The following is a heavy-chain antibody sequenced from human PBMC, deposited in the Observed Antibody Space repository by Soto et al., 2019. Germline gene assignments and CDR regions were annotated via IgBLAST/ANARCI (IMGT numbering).Heavy chain of an antibody. J-gene: IGHJ5*02. CDR1: GGSFSGYY. D-gene: IGHD4-4*01. Sequence: PSETLSLTCAVYGGSFSGYYWSWIRQPPGKGLEWIGEINHSGSTNYNPSLKSRVTISVDTSKNQFSLKLSSVTAADTAVYYCARWDDYSNYENWFDPWGKGTLVTVSS. CDR2: INHSGST. CDR3: ARWDDYSNYENWFDP. V-gene: IGHV4-34*01.